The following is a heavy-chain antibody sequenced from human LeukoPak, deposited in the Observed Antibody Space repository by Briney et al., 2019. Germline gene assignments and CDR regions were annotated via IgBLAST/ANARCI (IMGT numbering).Heavy chain of an antibody. V-gene: IGHV1-2*02. Sequence: ASVKVSCKASGYTFTGYYMHWVRQAPGQGLEWMGWINPNSGGTNYAQKFQGRVTITTDTSISTAYMELSRLKSADTAVYYCARDSEYQLLSRWFDPWGQGTMVTVSS. CDR3: ARDSEYQLLSRWFDP. D-gene: IGHD2-2*01. CDR2: INPNSGGT. J-gene: IGHJ5*02. CDR1: GYTFTGYY.